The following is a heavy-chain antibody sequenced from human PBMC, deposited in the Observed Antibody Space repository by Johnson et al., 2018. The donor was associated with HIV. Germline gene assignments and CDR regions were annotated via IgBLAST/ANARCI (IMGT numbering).Heavy chain of an antibody. V-gene: IGHV3-30*02. CDR1: GFTFDDYG. D-gene: IGHD2-15*01. CDR2: IRYDGSNK. Sequence: QVQLVESGGGVVRPGGSLRLSCAAAGFTFDDYGMSWVRQAPGKGLEWVAFIRYDGSNKYYADSLKGRFTISRDNSKNTLYLQMNSLRAEDTAVYYCAKDQYGSSYDIWGQGTMVTVSS. J-gene: IGHJ3*02. CDR3: AKDQYGSSYDI.